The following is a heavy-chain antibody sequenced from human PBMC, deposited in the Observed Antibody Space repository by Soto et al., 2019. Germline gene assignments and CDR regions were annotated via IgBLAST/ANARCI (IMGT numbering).Heavy chain of an antibody. J-gene: IGHJ3*02. V-gene: IGHV4-30-2*01. Sequence: QLQLQESGSGLVKPSQTLSLTCAVSGGSISSGGYSWSWIRQPPGKGLEWIGYIYHSGSTYYNPSLTRRVTISVDRSKNQFSLKLSSVTAADTAVYYCASNLYYDSSGYYRSDAFDIWGQGTMVTVSS. D-gene: IGHD3-22*01. CDR3: ASNLYYDSSGYYRSDAFDI. CDR1: GGSISSGGYS. CDR2: IYHSGST.